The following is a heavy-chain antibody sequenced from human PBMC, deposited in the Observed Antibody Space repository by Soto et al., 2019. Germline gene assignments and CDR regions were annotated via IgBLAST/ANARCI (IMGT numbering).Heavy chain of an antibody. Sequence: QVQLQESGPGLVKPSETLSLTCSVSGGSISSNSHYWGWLRQSPGKGLEWIGTIYHRGTTNYNPSRESRVAMSVDTSKNAFSVSLISVTAADTAVYFCARGPWSGYRAYQFQYYMDVWGKGITVTVSS. CDR3: ARGPWSGYRAYQFQYYMDV. CDR2: IYHRGTT. CDR1: GGSISSNSHY. D-gene: IGHD3-3*01. V-gene: IGHV4-39*01. J-gene: IGHJ6*03.